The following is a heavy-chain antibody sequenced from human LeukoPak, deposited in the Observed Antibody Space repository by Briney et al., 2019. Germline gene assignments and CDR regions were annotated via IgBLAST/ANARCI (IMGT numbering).Heavy chain of an antibody. CDR3: ARVGVGTVAGNYFDD. D-gene: IGHD6-19*01. CDR2: ISSNGGST. CDR1: GFTFSSYA. J-gene: IGHJ4*02. V-gene: IGHV3-64*04. Sequence: GGSLRLSCTAPGFTFSSYAMHWVRQAPGKGLEYVSAISSNGGSTYYADSVKGRFTISRHSSENTLFLEMNSLRPEDTAVYYCARVGVGTVAGNYFDDWGQGTLVTVSS.